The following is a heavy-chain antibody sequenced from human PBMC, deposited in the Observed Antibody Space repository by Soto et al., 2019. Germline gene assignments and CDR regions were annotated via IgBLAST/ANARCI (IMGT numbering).Heavy chain of an antibody. CDR3: AREDILGVRSFDY. J-gene: IGHJ4*02. V-gene: IGHV3-48*02. CDR1: GFTFSGYS. D-gene: IGHD3-9*01. Sequence: GGSLRLSCAASGFTFSGYSVNWVRQAPGKGLEWVSYISSGSKTMYYAESVKGRFTVSRDNARNSQFLQMNSLRDEDTAVYYCAREDILGVRSFDYWGQGTLVTVSS. CDR2: ISSGSKTM.